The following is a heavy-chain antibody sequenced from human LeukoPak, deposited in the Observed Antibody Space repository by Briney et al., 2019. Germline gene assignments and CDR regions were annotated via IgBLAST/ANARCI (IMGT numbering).Heavy chain of an antibody. D-gene: IGHD5-12*01. CDR2: IYIGGRT. CDR1: GFTVSRNY. J-gene: IGHJ6*02. CDR3: ARGRYEFSAGMDV. Sequence: GGSLRLSCAASGFTVSRNYMSWVRLAPGKGLEWVSVIYIGGRTNYADSVRGRFTISRDNSKNTLYLQMNSLRAEDTAVYYCARGRYEFSAGMDVWGQGTTVTVSS. V-gene: IGHV3-53*01.